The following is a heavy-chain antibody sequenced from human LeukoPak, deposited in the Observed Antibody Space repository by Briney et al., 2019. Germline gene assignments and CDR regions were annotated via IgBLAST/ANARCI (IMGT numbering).Heavy chain of an antibody. CDR2: MNPNSGNT. J-gene: IGHJ4*02. CDR3: ARDISSPADTAMVGY. V-gene: IGHV1-8*01. CDR1: GYTFTSYD. Sequence: ASVKVSCKASGYTFTSYDINWVRQATGQGLEWMGWMNPNSGNTGYAQKFQGRVTMTRNTSISTAYMELSSLRSEDTAVYYCARDISSPADTAMVGYWGQGTLVTVSS. D-gene: IGHD5-18*01.